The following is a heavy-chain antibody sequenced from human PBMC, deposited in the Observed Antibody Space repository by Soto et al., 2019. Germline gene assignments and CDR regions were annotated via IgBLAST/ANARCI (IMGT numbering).Heavy chain of an antibody. CDR1: GFTFSSNW. D-gene: IGHD1-26*01. Sequence: EVQLVESGGGLVQPGGSLRLSCAASGFTFSSNWMNWVRQVPGKGLVWVSRINSDGSDTSYADSVKGRFTTSRDNAKNTLYLQVNSLSAEDTAVYYCARLDSTKWAFDYWGQGTLVTVSS. CDR3: ARLDSTKWAFDY. CDR2: INSDGSDT. V-gene: IGHV3-74*01. J-gene: IGHJ4*02.